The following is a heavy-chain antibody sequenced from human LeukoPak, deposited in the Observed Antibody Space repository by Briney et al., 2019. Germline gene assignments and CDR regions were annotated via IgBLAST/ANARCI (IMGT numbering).Heavy chain of an antibody. CDR3: ARDPIIRITMVPEPAFDI. CDR1: GGSISSYY. CDR2: IYTSGST. D-gene: IGHD3-10*01. J-gene: IGHJ3*02. Sequence: PSETLSLTCTVSGGSISSYYWSWIRQPAGKGLEWIGRIYTSGSTNYSPSLKSRVTMSVDTSKNQFSLKLSSVTAADTAVYYCARDPIIRITMVPEPAFDIWDQGTMVTVSS. V-gene: IGHV4-4*07.